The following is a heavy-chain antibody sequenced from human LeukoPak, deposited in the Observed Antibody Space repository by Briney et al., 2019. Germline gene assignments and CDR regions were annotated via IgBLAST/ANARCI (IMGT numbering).Heavy chain of an antibody. CDR2: ISYDGSNK. CDR1: GFTFSSYA. V-gene: IGHV3-30-3*01. Sequence: GGSLRLSCAASGFTFSSYAMHWVRQAPGKGLEWVAVISYDGSNKYYADSVKGRFTISRDNSKNTLYLQMNSLRAEDTAVYYCARDLRYCSSTSCYFYYYYMDVWGKGTTVTVSS. J-gene: IGHJ6*03. CDR3: ARDLRYCSSTSCYFYYYYMDV. D-gene: IGHD2-2*01.